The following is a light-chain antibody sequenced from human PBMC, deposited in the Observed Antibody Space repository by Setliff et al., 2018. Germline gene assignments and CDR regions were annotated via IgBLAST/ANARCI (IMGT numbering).Light chain of an antibody. Sequence: QSALPQPASMSGSPGQSITISRTGTSGDLANYNYVSWYQQHPGKAPKLMIYEVSNRPSGVSDRFSGSKSGSTASLTISGLQTEDEADYYCTSRTGNNYVFGSGTK. CDR3: TSRTGNNYV. CDR2: EVS. CDR1: SGDLANYNY. V-gene: IGLV2-14*01. J-gene: IGLJ1*01.